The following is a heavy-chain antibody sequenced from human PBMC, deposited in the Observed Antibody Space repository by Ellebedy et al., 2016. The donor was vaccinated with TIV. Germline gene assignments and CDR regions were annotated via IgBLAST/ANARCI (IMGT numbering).Heavy chain of an antibody. CDR2: INPSGGST. J-gene: IGHJ4*02. Sequence: ASVKVSXXASGYTFTSYYMHWVRQAPGQGLEWMGIINPSGGSTSYAQKFQGRVTMTRDTSTSTVYMELSSLRSEDTAVYYCARGPEIQLWDTGLDYWGQGTLVTVSS. V-gene: IGHV1-46*01. D-gene: IGHD5-18*01. CDR1: GYTFTSYY. CDR3: ARGPEIQLWDTGLDY.